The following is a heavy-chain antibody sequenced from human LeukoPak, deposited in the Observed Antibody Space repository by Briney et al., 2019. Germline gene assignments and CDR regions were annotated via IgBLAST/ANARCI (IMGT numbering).Heavy chain of an antibody. V-gene: IGHV3-66*01. J-gene: IGHJ5*02. Sequence: SGGSLRLSCAASGFTVSSNYMSWVRQAPGKGLEWVSVIYSGGSTYYADSVKGRFTSSRDNSKNTLYLQMNSLRAEDTAVYYCARDRGDGYNSWFDPWGQGTLVTVSS. CDR3: ARDRGDGYNSWFDP. D-gene: IGHD5-24*01. CDR2: IYSGGST. CDR1: GFTVSSNY.